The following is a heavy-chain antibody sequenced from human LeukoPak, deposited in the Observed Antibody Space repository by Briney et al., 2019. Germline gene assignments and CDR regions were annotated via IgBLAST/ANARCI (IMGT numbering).Heavy chain of an antibody. J-gene: IGHJ4*02. CDR2: IIPIFGTA. V-gene: IGHV1-69*06. CDR1: GGTFSSYA. Sequence: ASVKVSCKASGGTFSSYAISWVRRAPGQGLEWMGGIIPIFGTANYAQKFQGRVTITADKSTSTAYMELSSLRSEDTAVYYCARVSIAGGYYYDSSGYLSGYFDYWGQGTLVTASS. CDR3: ARVSIAGGYYYDSSGYLSGYFDY. D-gene: IGHD3-22*01.